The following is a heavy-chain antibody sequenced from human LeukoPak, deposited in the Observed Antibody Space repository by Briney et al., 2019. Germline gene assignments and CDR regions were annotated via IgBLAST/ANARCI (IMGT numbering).Heavy chain of an antibody. Sequence: SETLSLTCTVSGGSISSYYWSWIRQPPGKGLEWIGYIYYSGSTNYNPSLKSRVTISVDTSKSQFFLKLSSVTAADTAVYYCARHKPGTYYYGMDVWGQGTTVTVSS. CDR1: GGSISSYY. D-gene: IGHD3-16*01. CDR2: IYYSGST. J-gene: IGHJ6*02. CDR3: ARHKPGTYYYGMDV. V-gene: IGHV4-59*08.